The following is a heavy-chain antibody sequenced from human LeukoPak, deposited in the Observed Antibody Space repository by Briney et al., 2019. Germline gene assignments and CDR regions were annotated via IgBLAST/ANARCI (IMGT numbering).Heavy chain of an antibody. CDR2: ISSSSSTI. D-gene: IGHD3-10*01. V-gene: IGHV3-48*01. CDR1: GFTFSSYS. Sequence: PGGSLRLSCAASGFTFSSYSMNWVRQAPGKGLEWVSYISSSSSTIYYADSVKGRFTISRDNAKNSLYLQMNSLRAEDTAVYYCARVNRWFGEYVDYWGQGTLVTVSS. J-gene: IGHJ4*02. CDR3: ARVNRWFGEYVDY.